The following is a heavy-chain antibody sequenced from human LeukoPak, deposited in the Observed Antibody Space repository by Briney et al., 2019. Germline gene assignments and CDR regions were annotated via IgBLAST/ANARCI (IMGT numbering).Heavy chain of an antibody. V-gene: IGHV4-39*01. CDR2: VYYTGST. D-gene: IGHD3-10*01. J-gene: IGHJ5*02. CDR1: GASVTRGGFY. CDR3: ARHSGSGSLSRPFVP. Sequence: SETLSLTCSVSGASVTRGGFYWGWLRQPPGKGPEWIATVYYTGSTYYNPSLKSRVTISIDTSKNQFSLRLTSVTATDTAIYHCARHSGSGSLSRPFVPWGQGTLVTVSS.